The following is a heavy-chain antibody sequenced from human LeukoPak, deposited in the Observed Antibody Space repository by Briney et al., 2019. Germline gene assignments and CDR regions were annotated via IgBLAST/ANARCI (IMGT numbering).Heavy chain of an antibody. D-gene: IGHD3-10*01. CDR3: AKDIAPYYYGSGPYY. Sequence: GGSLRLSCAASGFTFSSYWMHWVCQAPGKGLVWVSRINTDGSTTTYADSVKGRFTISRDNAKNTLYLQMNSLRAEDTALYYCAKDIAPYYYGSGPYYWGQGTLVTVSS. CDR1: GFTFSSYW. V-gene: IGHV3-74*01. CDR2: INTDGSTT. J-gene: IGHJ4*02.